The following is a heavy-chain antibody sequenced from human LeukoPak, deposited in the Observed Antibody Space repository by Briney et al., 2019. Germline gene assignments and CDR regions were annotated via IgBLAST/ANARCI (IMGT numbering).Heavy chain of an antibody. J-gene: IGHJ3*02. CDR2: IYSSGST. CDR1: GGSISSYY. D-gene: IGHD3-10*01. CDR3: ARRRGAHTANALDI. Sequence: SETLSLTCTVSGGSISSYYWSWVRQPPGKGLEWIGYIYSSGSTNYNPSLKSRVTISVDTSKNQFSLKLSSVTAADTAVYYCARRRGAHTANALDIWGQGTMVTVSS. V-gene: IGHV4-59*08.